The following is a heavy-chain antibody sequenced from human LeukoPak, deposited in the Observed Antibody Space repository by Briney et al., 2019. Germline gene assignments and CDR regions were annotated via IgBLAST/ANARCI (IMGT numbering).Heavy chain of an antibody. V-gene: IGHV1-69*13. Sequence: GASVKVSCKASGSTFSSYAISWVRQAPGQGLEWMGGIIPIFGTANYAQKFQGRVTITADESTSTAYMELSSLRSEDTAVYYCARLRGSSYGYNYYGMDVWGKGTTVTVSS. D-gene: IGHD5-18*01. CDR3: ARLRGSSYGYNYYGMDV. CDR2: IIPIFGTA. J-gene: IGHJ6*04. CDR1: GSTFSSYA.